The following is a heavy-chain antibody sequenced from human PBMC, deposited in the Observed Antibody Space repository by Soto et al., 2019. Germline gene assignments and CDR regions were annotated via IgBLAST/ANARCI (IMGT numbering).Heavy chain of an antibody. J-gene: IGHJ5*02. V-gene: IGHV1-46*01. CDR1: GYTFTSYY. D-gene: IGHD3-3*01. CDR3: AREGITIFGVVIPGWFDP. CDR2: INPSGGST. Sequence: ASLKVSCKASGYTFTSYYMHWVRQAPGQGLEWMGIINPSGGSTSYAQKFQGRVTMTRDTSTSTVYMELSSLRSEDTAVYYCAREGITIFGVVIPGWFDPWGQGTLVTVSS.